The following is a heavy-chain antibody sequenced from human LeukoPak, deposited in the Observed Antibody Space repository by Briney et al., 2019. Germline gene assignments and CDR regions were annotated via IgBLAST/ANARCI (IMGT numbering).Heavy chain of an antibody. CDR1: DGSINSYY. CDR3: ARGRSNYYGMDV. J-gene: IGHJ6*02. Sequence: SETLSLTCSVSDGSINSYYWNWIRRPPGKGLEWIGYIYYNGNTNYSPSLKSRVTMSVDTSKNLFSLKVSSVTAADTAVYYCARGRSNYYGMDVWGQGTTVAVSS. V-gene: IGHV4-59*01. CDR2: IYYNGNT. D-gene: IGHD1-26*01.